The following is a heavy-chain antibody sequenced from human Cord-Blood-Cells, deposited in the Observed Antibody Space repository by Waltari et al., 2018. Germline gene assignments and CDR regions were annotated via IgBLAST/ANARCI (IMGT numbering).Heavy chain of an antibody. CDR3: ARVEGYGSGSYPFDY. D-gene: IGHD3-10*01. J-gene: IGHJ4*02. Sequence: QVQLVQSGAEVTKPGASVKVSCKASGYTFTSYYLHWVRQAPGQGLEWMGIINPSGGSTSYAQKFQGRVTMTRDTSTSTVYMELSSLRSEDTAVYYCARVEGYGSGSYPFDYWGQGTLVTVSS. V-gene: IGHV1-46*01. CDR2: INPSGGST. CDR1: GYTFTSYY.